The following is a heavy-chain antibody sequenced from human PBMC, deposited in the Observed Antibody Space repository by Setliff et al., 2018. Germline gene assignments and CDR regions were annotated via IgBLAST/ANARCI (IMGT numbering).Heavy chain of an antibody. CDR3: ARVDFTMIQGVLGL. D-gene: IGHD3-10*01. J-gene: IGHJ1*01. V-gene: IGHV4-39*07. CDR2: VYYSGHT. Sequence: TSETLSLTCNVSGGSVSSTSHYWGWIRQPPGKGMEWIGSVYYSGHTYYNPSLQSRVTISVDMSKNQFSLKLTSVTAADTAVYYCARVDFTMIQGVLGLWGQGTLVTVSS. CDR1: GGSVSSTSHY.